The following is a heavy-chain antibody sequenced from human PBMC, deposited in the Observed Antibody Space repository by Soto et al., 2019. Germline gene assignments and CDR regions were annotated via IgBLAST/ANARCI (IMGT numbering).Heavy chain of an antibody. D-gene: IGHD3-16*02. CDR3: ARDSGGLRLGESSLYGEKDSFDV. J-gene: IGHJ3*01. Sequence: PSETLSLTCGVSDVSVSGYYWSWIRQPPGKWLEWIGEINYSGSTKFNPSLKSRVTLSIDTSKDQFSLRLSSVTAADTAVYYCARDSGGLRLGESSLYGEKDSFDVWDQGTLVTVSS. CDR2: INYSGST. CDR1: DVSVSGYY. V-gene: IGHV4-34*01.